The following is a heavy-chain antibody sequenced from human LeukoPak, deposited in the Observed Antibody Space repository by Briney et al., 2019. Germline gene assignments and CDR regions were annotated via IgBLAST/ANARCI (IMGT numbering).Heavy chain of an antibody. CDR2: ISSSSNYI. D-gene: IGHD2-15*01. J-gene: IGHJ4*02. CDR1: GFTFSPYS. Sequence: GGSLRLSCAASGFTFSPYSMNWVRQAPGKGLEWVSSISSSSNYIYYADSVKGRFTISRDNAKNSLYLQMNSLRAEDTAAYYCARADGSYLDYWGQGTLVTVSS. V-gene: IGHV3-21*01. CDR3: ARADGSYLDY.